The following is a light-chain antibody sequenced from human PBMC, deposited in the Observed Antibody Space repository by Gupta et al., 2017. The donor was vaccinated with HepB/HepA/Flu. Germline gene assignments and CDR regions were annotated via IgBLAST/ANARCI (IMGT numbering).Light chain of an antibody. V-gene: IGKV1-33*01. CDR1: QDISNY. CDR2: DAS. CDR3: QQYDNLPPGWT. J-gene: IGKJ1*01. Sequence: DIQMTQSPSSLSASVGDRVTITCQASQDISNYLNWYQQKPGKAPKLLIYDASNLETGVPSRFSGSGSGTDFTFTISSLQPEDIATYYCQQYDNLPPGWTFGQGPKVEIK.